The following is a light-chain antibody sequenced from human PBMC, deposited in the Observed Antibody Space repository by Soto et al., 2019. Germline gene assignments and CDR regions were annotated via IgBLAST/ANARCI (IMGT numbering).Light chain of an antibody. J-gene: IGLJ1*01. Sequence: SALTQPASVSGSPGQSITLSCPGTSSDVGGYNYVSWYQHHPGKAPKLIIYDVTNRPSGVSNPFSGSKSGNTASLTISGLQPEDEADYYCSSYTTTNTRQIVFGTGTKVTVL. CDR1: SSDVGGYNY. V-gene: IGLV2-14*03. CDR2: DVT. CDR3: SSYTTTNTRQIV.